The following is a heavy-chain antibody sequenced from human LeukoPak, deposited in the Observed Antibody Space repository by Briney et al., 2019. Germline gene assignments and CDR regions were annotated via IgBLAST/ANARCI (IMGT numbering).Heavy chain of an antibody. V-gene: IGHV3-30-3*01. CDR3: ARDHRRYFDY. CDR1: GFTFSSYA. Sequence: GGSLRHSCAASGFTFSSYAMHWVRQAPGKGLEWVAVISYDGSNKYYADSVKGRFTISRDNSKNTLYLQMNSLRAEDTAVYYCARDHRRYFDYWGQGTLVTVSS. CDR2: ISYDGSNK. J-gene: IGHJ4*02.